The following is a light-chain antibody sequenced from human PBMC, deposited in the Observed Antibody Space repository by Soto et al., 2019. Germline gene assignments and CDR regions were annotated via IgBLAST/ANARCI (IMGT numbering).Light chain of an antibody. CDR1: QTIRSW. Sequence: VGARVTITYRASQTIRSWLAWYQQKPGKAPKLLIYKASTLKSGVPSRFSGSGSGTEFTLTIISLQPDDFATYYCQHDNSYSEAFAQGTKVDIK. J-gene: IGKJ1*01. CDR2: KAS. CDR3: QHDNSYSEA. V-gene: IGKV1-5*03.